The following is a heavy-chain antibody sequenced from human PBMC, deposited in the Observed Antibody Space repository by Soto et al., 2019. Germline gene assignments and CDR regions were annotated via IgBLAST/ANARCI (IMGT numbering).Heavy chain of an antibody. J-gene: IGHJ4*02. V-gene: IGHV4-31*03. CDR3: ARNSHLGDLSLGY. D-gene: IGHD3-16*02. CDR2: VRYGGRT. CDR1: GGSICSVDYY. Sequence: QVQLQESGPGLVKPSQTLSLTCPVSGGSICSVDYYWSWIRQHPGKGREWIGYVRYGGRTYYEPSLKSRVTISVDTSKNEIALNLRSVTAADTAVYYCARNSHLGDLSLGYWGQGTLVTVSS.